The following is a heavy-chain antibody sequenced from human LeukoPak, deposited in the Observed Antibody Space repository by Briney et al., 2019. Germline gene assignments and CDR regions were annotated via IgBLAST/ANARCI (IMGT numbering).Heavy chain of an antibody. Sequence: SETLSLTCTVSGGSISSYYWSWIRQPPGKGLEWIGYIYYSGSTNYNPSLKSRVTISVDTSKHQFSLKMSSVTAADTAVYYCAGDYGDYNYYFDYWGQGTLVTVSS. D-gene: IGHD4-17*01. CDR1: GGSISSYY. J-gene: IGHJ4*02. V-gene: IGHV4-59*01. CDR2: IYYSGST. CDR3: AGDYGDYNYYFDY.